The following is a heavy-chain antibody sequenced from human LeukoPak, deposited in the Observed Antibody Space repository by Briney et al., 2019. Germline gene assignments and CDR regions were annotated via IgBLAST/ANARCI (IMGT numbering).Heavy chain of an antibody. CDR1: GYSFTSYW. J-gene: IGHJ4*02. Sequence: GESLKISCKGSGYSFTSYWIGWVRQMPGKGLEWMGIIYPGDSDTRYSPSFQGQVIISADKSISTAYLQWSSLKASDTAMYYCARSGVGSSIFGVVIDASYFDYWGQGTLVTVSS. CDR2: IYPGDSDT. CDR3: ARSGVGSSIFGVVIDASYFDY. V-gene: IGHV5-51*01. D-gene: IGHD3-3*01.